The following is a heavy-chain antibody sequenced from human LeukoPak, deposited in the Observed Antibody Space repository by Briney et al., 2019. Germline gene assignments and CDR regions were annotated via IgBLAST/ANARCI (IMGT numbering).Heavy chain of an antibody. D-gene: IGHD7-27*01. Sequence: KPSETLSLTCTVSGGSISSYYWSWIRQPPGKGLEWIGYIYYSGSTNYNPSLKSRVTISLEMSKHQFSLNLTSATAADTAVYYCASNTGTVFDYWGQGALVTVSS. CDR2: IYYSGST. CDR1: GGSISSYY. V-gene: IGHV4-59*01. J-gene: IGHJ4*02. CDR3: ASNTGTVFDY.